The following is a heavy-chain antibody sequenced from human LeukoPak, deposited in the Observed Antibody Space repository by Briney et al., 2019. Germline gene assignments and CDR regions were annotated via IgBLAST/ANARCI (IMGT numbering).Heavy chain of an antibody. CDR3: ARGPTATVGH. CDR1: GFTVSTTY. D-gene: IGHD4-11*01. Sequence: GGSLRLSCAASGFTVSTTYMSWVRQAPGRGLEWVSVIYSGGSTYYADSVKGRFTISRDNSKNTVYLQMNSLRAEDTAVYYCARGPTATVGHWGQGTLVTVSS. J-gene: IGHJ4*02. V-gene: IGHV3-53*01. CDR2: IYSGGST.